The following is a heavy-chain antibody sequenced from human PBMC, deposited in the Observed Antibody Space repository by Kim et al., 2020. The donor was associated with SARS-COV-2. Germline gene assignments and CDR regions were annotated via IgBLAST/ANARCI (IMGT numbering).Heavy chain of an antibody. CDR1: GGSISSGGYY. D-gene: IGHD6-13*01. J-gene: IGHJ3*02. CDR3: ARDVAAAGIRDAFDI. CDR2: IYYSGST. V-gene: IGHV4-31*03. Sequence: SETLSLTCTVSGGSISSGGYYWSWIRQHPGKGLEWIGYIYYSGSTYYNPSLKSRVTISVDTSKNQFSLKLSSVTAADTAVYYCARDVAAAGIRDAFDIWGQGTMVPVFS.